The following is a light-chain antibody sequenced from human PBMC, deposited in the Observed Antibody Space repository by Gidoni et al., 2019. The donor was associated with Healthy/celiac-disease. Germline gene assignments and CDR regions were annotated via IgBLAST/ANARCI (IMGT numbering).Light chain of an antibody. J-gene: IGKJ3*01. V-gene: IGKV1-13*02. CDR1: QVISTN. CDR2: DAS. CDR3: QHFHTYPHD. Sequence: AIQLTQSPSSLSASVGDRVTITCRPSQVISTNLAWYQQKPGKSPKLLIYDASTLESGVPSRFSGWASGTEFSLTISSLQPEDFATYYCQHFHTYPHDFGPXTTVHVK.